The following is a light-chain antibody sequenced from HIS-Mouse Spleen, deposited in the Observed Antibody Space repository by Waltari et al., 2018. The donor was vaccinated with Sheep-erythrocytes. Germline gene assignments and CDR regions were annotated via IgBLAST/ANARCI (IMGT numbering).Light chain of an antibody. J-gene: IGLJ2*01. CDR2: QDS. CDR3: QAWDSSTAV. V-gene: IGLV3-1*01. CDR1: KVGDKY. Sequence: SYELTQPPSVSVSPGQTASITCSGDKVGDKYAGWYQQKPGQSPVLVIYQDSKRPSGIPERLSGSNSGNTATLTISGTQAMDEADYYCQAWDSSTAVFGGGTKLTVL.